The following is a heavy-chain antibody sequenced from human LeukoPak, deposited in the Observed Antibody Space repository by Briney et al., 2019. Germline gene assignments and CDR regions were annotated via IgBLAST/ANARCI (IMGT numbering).Heavy chain of an antibody. J-gene: IGHJ4*02. Sequence: ASVRVSCKASGYTFTSHYMHWVRQAPGQGLEWMGIINPSGGVTSYAQKFQGRVTMTRDTSTSTVYMEMSSLRSEDTAVFYCARSYSSSSPWDYWGQGTLVTVSS. V-gene: IGHV1-46*01. CDR3: ARSYSSSSPWDY. CDR2: INPSGGVT. D-gene: IGHD6-6*01. CDR1: GYTFTSHY.